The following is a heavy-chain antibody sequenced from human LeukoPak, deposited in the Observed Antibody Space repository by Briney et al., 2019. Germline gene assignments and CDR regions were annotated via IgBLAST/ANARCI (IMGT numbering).Heavy chain of an antibody. V-gene: IGHV3-7*03. CDR2: IKQDGSET. CDR3: ARVGAQRYYYGSGTYLDY. J-gene: IGHJ4*02. Sequence: GGSLRLSCAASGFTFTNNFMSWVRQVPGKGLEWVANIKQDGSETTYADSVKGRFTISRDNAKNSLYLQMNSLRAEDTAVYYCARVGAQRYYYGSGTYLDYWGQGTLVTVSS. D-gene: IGHD3-10*01. CDR1: GFTFTNNF.